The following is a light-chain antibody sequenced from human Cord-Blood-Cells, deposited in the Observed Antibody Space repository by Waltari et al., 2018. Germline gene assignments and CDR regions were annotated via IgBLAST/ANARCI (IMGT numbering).Light chain of an antibody. CDR3: QQYGSSST. Sequence: DIVLTQYPGTLSLSPGERATLSCRASQSVSSSYLACYQQKPGQAPRLHIYGASSRATGIPDRFSGSGSGTDFTLTISRLEPEDFAVYYCQQYGSSSTFGGGTKVEIK. V-gene: IGKV3-20*01. CDR1: QSVSSSY. CDR2: GAS. J-gene: IGKJ4*01.